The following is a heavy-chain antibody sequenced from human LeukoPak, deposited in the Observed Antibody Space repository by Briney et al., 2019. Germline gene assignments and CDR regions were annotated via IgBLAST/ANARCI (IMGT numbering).Heavy chain of an antibody. J-gene: IGHJ2*01. Sequence: GGSLRLSCAASGFTFSSYGMNWVRQAPGKGLEWVSSISSTSSSYIYYVDSVKGRFTISRDSAKNSLYLQMKSLRAEDTAVHYCARDRMATIFLSAKSHWYFDLWGRGTLVTVSS. V-gene: IGHV3-21*01. D-gene: IGHD5-12*01. CDR2: ISSTSSSYI. CDR3: ARDRMATIFLSAKSHWYFDL. CDR1: GFTFSSYG.